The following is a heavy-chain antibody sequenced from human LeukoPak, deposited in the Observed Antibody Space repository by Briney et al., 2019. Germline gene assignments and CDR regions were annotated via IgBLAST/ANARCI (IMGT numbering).Heavy chain of an antibody. CDR1: GYTFTSDY. CDR2: INPSGGST. D-gene: IGHD1-26*01. Sequence: ASVKVSCKASGYTFTSDYMHWVRQAPGQGLEWMGIINPSGGSTSYAQKFQGRVTMTRDTSTSTVYMELSSLRSEDTAVYYCARVRVSTVGATTYSLGDAFDIWGQGTMVTVSS. J-gene: IGHJ3*02. V-gene: IGHV1-46*01. CDR3: ARVRVSTVGATTYSLGDAFDI.